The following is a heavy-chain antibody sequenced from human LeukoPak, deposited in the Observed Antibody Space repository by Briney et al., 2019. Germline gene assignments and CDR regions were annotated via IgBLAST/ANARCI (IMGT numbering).Heavy chain of an antibody. Sequence: GGSLRLSCAASGFTFSSYAMSWVRQAPGKGLEWVSAISGSGGSTYYADSVKGRFTISRDNSKNTLYLQMNSLRAEDTAVYYCAKDLIPYSYYYDSSGYACWGQGTLVAVSS. CDR1: GFTFSSYA. D-gene: IGHD3-22*01. V-gene: IGHV3-23*01. CDR2: ISGSGGST. J-gene: IGHJ4*02. CDR3: AKDLIPYSYYYDSSGYAC.